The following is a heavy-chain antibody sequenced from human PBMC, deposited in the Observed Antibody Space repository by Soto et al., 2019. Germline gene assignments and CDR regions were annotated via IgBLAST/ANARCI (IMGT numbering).Heavy chain of an antibody. J-gene: IGHJ4*02. V-gene: IGHV6-1*01. CDR2: TYFNSIWYT. CDR1: GDSVSSNSAA. CDR3: AGNYYGSGSYCSGSYSSSFDF. Sequence: QVQLQQSGPGLVKPSQTLSLTCAISGDSVSSNSAAWNWIRQSPSRGLEWLGRTYFNSIWYTDYAVSVISRLTINADTSKTHFALHLNSVTPEDTALYYCAGNYYGSGSYCSGSYSSSFDFWGQGIQVTVSS. D-gene: IGHD3-10*01.